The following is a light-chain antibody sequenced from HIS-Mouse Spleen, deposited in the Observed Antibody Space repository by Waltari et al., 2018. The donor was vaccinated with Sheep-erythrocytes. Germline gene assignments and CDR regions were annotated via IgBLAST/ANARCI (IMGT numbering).Light chain of an antibody. CDR1: SSDVGSYNL. J-gene: IGLJ3*02. CDR2: EGS. Sequence: QSALTQPASVSGSPGQSITISCTGTSSDVGSYNLVSWYQPHPGKAPKLMIYEGSKRPSAVANGCSGSKSGNTASLTISGLQAEDEADYYCCSYAGSSTPWVFGGGTKLTVL. V-gene: IGLV2-23*01. CDR3: CSYAGSSTPWV.